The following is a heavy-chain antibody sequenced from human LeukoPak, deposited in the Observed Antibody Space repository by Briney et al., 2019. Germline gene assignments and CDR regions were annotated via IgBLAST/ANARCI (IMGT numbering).Heavy chain of an antibody. CDR3: ARDLVYYYDSSGYHTN. J-gene: IGHJ4*02. Sequence: SETLSLTCTVSGGSISNYYWSWIRQPPGKGLEWIGYIYYSGSTYYNPSLKSRVTISVDTSKNQFSLKLSSVTAADTAVYYCARDLVYYYDSSGYHTNWGQGTLVTVSS. CDR2: IYYSGST. V-gene: IGHV4-59*12. D-gene: IGHD3-22*01. CDR1: GGSISNYY.